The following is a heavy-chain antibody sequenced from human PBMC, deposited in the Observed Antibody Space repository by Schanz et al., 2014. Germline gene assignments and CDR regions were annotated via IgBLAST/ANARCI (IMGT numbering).Heavy chain of an antibody. CDR2: ISGGGGTR. V-gene: IGHV3-23*01. CDR3: AKDSCSSTTCYGYGMDV. CDR1: GFTFGSYG. D-gene: IGHD2-2*01. J-gene: IGHJ6*02. Sequence: PGGSLRLSCAASGFTFGSYGMSWVRQGPGKGLEWVSGISGGGGTRNYADSVKGRFTVFRDNSKRTLYLEINDQRAEDTAVYYCAKDSCSSTTCYGYGMDVWGQGSTVTVSS.